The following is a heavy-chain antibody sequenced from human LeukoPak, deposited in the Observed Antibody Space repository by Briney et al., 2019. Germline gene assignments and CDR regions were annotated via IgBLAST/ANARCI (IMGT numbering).Heavy chain of an antibody. CDR2: ISPNAVNK. J-gene: IGHJ4*02. D-gene: IGHD3-10*01. CDR1: GFNFGNYY. Sequence: PGGSLRLSCVGSGFNFGNYYMSWIRQAPGKGLEWISYISPNAVNKYYVDSAKGRFTISRDNAKNSLFLQMNSLRGEDTAVYYCAGSGSPDDYWGQGTLVTVSS. CDR3: AGSGSPDDY. V-gene: IGHV3-11*01.